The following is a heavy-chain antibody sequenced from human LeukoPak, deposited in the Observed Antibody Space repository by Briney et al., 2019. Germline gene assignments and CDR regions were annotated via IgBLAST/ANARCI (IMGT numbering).Heavy chain of an antibody. V-gene: IGHV1-69*04. D-gene: IGHD3-22*01. CDR2: IIPILGIA. CDR3: ARGYYYDSSGYDY. CDR1: GYTLTELS. J-gene: IGHJ4*02. Sequence: GASVKVSCKVSGYTLTELSMHWVRQAPGQGLEWMGRIIPILGIANYAQKFQGRVTITADKSTSTAYMELSSLRSEDTAVYYCARGYYYDSSGYDYWGQGTLVTVSS.